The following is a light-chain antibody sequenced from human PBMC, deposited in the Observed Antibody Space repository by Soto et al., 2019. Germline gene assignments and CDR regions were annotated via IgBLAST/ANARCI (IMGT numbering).Light chain of an antibody. CDR3: SSYTSSSTYV. J-gene: IGLJ1*01. CDR2: DVS. Sequence: QSVLTQPASLSVPPGQSIAISCTGTSSDVGAYNYVSWYQHHPGKAPKLMVYDVSNRPSGVSNRFSGSKSGNTASLTISGLQAEDEADYYCSSYTSSSTYVFGTGTKVTVL. V-gene: IGLV2-14*03. CDR1: SSDVGAYNY.